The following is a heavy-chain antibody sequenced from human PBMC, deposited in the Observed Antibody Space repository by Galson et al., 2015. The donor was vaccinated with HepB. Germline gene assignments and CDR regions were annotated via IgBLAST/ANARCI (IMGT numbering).Heavy chain of an antibody. CDR2: IYWNDDK. CDR3: AHRRPYYNGPGSYSTSWFDS. Sequence: PALVKPTQTLTLTCTFSGFSFSTSGVGVAWIRQTPGKALEWLAVIYWNDDKLYSPSLKSRLTVTKDTSNNQVVLTMTNMDPVDTATYFCAHRRPYYNGPGSYSTSWFDSWSQGILVTVSS. D-gene: IGHD3-10*01. V-gene: IGHV2-5*01. CDR1: GFSFSTSGVG. J-gene: IGHJ5*01.